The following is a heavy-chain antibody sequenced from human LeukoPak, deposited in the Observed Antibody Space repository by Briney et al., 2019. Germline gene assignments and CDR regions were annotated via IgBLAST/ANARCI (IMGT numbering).Heavy chain of an antibody. V-gene: IGHV3-7*01. CDR3: ARDKGSSTYYDFWSGYCWFDP. CDR2: IKQDGSEK. J-gene: IGHJ5*02. D-gene: IGHD3-3*01. Sequence: GGYLRLSCAASGFTFSSYWMSWVRQAPGRGLEWVANIKQDGSEKYYVDSVKGRFTISRDNAKNSLYLQMNSLRAEDTAVYYCARDKGSSTYYDFWSGYCWFDPWGQGTLVTVSS. CDR1: GFTFSSYW.